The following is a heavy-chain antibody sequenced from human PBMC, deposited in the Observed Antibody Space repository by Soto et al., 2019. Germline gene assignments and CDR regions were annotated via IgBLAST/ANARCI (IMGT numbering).Heavy chain of an antibody. CDR1: GVSFSGYY. J-gene: IGHJ4*02. D-gene: IGHD1-7*01. Sequence: LSLTCSVDGVSFSGYYWSLIRQPPGKGLEWIGEINHSGSTNYNPSLKSRVTISVDTSKNQFSLKLSSVTAADTAVYYCAREVTNWNYIRFDYWGQGTLVTVPQ. CDR2: INHSGST. CDR3: AREVTNWNYIRFDY. V-gene: IGHV4-34*01.